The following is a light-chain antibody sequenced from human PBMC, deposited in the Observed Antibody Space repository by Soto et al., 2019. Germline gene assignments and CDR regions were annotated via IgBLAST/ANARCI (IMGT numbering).Light chain of an antibody. CDR2: DVS. J-gene: IGLJ2*01. CDR1: SSDVGGYDF. CDR3: SSSTISSTVL. V-gene: IGLV2-14*03. Sequence: QSALTQPASVSGSPGQSITVSCTGTSSDVGGYDFVSWYQHHPGKAPKLILYDVSDRPSGVSSRFSGSKSGNTASLTISGLQAEDEADYYCSSSTISSTVLFGGGTKLTVL.